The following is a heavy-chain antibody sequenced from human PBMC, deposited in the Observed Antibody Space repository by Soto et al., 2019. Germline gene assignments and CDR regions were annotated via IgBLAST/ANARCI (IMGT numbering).Heavy chain of an antibody. CDR2: ISSSSSYI. CDR3: ARDEGDGYNTPFQH. J-gene: IGHJ1*01. CDR1: GFTFSSYS. V-gene: IGHV3-21*01. D-gene: IGHD5-12*01. Sequence: GGSLRLSCAASGFTFSSYSMNWVRQAPGKGLEWVSSISSSSSYIYYADSVKGRFTISRDNAKNSLYLQMNSLRAEDTAVYYCARDEGDGYNTPFQHWGQGTRVTVSS.